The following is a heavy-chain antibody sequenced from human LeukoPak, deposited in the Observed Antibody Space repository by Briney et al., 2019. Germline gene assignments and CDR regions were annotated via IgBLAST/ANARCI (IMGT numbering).Heavy chain of an antibody. J-gene: IGHJ6*02. D-gene: IGHD3-16*01. CDR1: GGSMTTYY. Sequence: PSETLSLTCTVSGGSMTTYYWSWIRQPPGRGLEWIGNIYYSGSTTYNASLKSRVTISVATSKNQFFVKLNSVTAADTAVYYCARVGGNYYYHGMDVWGQGTTVTVFS. CDR3: ARVGGNYYYHGMDV. V-gene: IGHV4-59*13. CDR2: IYYSGST.